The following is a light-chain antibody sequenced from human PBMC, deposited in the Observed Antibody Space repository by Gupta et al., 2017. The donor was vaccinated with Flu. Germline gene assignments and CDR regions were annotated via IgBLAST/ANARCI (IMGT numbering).Light chain of an antibody. CDR3: QQRREWPIT. J-gene: IGKJ4*01. V-gene: IGKV3-11*01. CDR1: QSVRGS. CDR2: DAS. Sequence: PATLSLSPGERATLSCRASQSVRGSLAWYQQKPGQAPRLFIYDASNRATGIPARFSGSGSGTDFTLTISSVEPEDVGVYYCQQRREWPITFGGGTKVEI.